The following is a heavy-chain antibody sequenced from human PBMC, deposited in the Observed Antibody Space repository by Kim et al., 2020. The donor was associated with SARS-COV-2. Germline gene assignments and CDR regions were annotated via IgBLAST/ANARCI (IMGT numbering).Heavy chain of an antibody. D-gene: IGHD2-2*01. Sequence: SETLSLTCTVSGGSISSYYWSWIRQPPGKGLEWIGYIYYSGSTNYNPSLKSRVTISVDTSKNQFSLKLSSVTAADTAVYYCARFIVVVPAAMTDYYYGMDVWGQGTTVTVSS. J-gene: IGHJ6*02. CDR2: IYYSGST. CDR3: ARFIVVVPAAMTDYYYGMDV. V-gene: IGHV4-59*01. CDR1: GGSISSYY.